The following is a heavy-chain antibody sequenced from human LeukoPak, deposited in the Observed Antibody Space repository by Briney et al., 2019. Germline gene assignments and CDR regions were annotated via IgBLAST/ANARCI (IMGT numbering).Heavy chain of an antibody. J-gene: IGHJ6*02. CDR1: GYTFTSYG. Sequence: ASVKVSCKASGYTFTSYGNSWVRQAPGQGLEWMGWISAYNGNTNCAQKLQGRVTMTTDTSTSTAYMELRSLRSDDTAVYYCARWAIVVVPAAMLPYYYYGMDVWGQGTTVTVSS. CDR3: ARWAIVVVPAAMLPYYYYGMDV. D-gene: IGHD2-2*01. CDR2: ISAYNGNT. V-gene: IGHV1-18*01.